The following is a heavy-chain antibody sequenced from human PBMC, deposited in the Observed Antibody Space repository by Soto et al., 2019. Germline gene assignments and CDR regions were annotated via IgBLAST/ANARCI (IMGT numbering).Heavy chain of an antibody. J-gene: IGHJ4*02. D-gene: IGHD1-7*01. Sequence: QVQLQGSGPGLVKPSQTLSLTCTVSGGSISSGGYYWSWIRQHPGKGLEWIGYIYYSGSTYYNPSLKSRVTISVDTSKNQFSLKLSSVTAADTAVYYCARVGEGTGTDPFDYWGQGTLVTVSS. CDR3: ARVGEGTGTDPFDY. V-gene: IGHV4-31*03. CDR2: IYYSGST. CDR1: GGSISSGGYY.